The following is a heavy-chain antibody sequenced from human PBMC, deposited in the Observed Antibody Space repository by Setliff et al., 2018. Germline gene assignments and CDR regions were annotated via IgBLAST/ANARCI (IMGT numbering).Heavy chain of an antibody. Sequence: ASVKVSCKASGYTFTSYDINWVRQATGQGLEWMGWMNPNSGNTGYAQKFQGRVTITRNTSISTAYMELSSLRSDDTAVYYCARTGELELRGEGYFDYWGQGTLVTVSS. CDR3: ARTGELELRGEGYFDY. V-gene: IGHV1-8*03. CDR1: GYTFTSYD. D-gene: IGHD1-7*01. CDR2: MNPNSGNT. J-gene: IGHJ4*02.